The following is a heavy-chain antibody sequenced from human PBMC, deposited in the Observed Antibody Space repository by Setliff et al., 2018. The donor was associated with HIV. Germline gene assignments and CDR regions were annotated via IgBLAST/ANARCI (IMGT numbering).Heavy chain of an antibody. D-gene: IGHD4-17*01. J-gene: IGHJ3*02. CDR2: ISGRDGRT. Sequence: GGSLRLSCAAFGFTFSSYGMSWVRQAPGKGLEWVSTISGRDGRTYYADSVKGRFTISRDSSKNTLYLQMNSLRAEDTAVYYCAKVFAYGIDGFDIWGQGTLVTVS. CDR3: AKVFAYGIDGFDI. CDR1: GFTFSSYG. V-gene: IGHV3-23*01.